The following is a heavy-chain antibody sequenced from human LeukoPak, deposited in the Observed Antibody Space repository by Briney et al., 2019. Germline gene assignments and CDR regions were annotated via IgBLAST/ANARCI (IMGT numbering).Heavy chain of an antibody. V-gene: IGHV4-34*01. CDR3: ASYGPSRKELT. CDR1: GFTFSSYS. J-gene: IGHJ5*02. CDR2: INHSGST. D-gene: IGHD3-10*01. Sequence: PGGSLRLSCAASGFTFSSYSMNWVRQAPGKGLEWIGEINHSGSTNYNPSLKSRVTISVDTSKNQFSLKLSSVTAADTAVYYCASYGPSRKELTWGQGTLVTVSS.